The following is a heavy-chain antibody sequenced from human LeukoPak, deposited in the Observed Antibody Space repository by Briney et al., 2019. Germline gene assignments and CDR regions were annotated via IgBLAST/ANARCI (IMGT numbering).Heavy chain of an antibody. Sequence: PSGTLSLTCAVSGGSISSSNWWSWVRQPPGKGLEWIGEIYHSGSTNYNPSLKSRVTISLDTSKNQFSLKLHSVTDADTAVYYCVRDYWGSLDYWGQGTLVTVSS. V-gene: IGHV4-4*02. CDR2: IYHSGST. D-gene: IGHD7-27*01. CDR1: GGSISSSNW. J-gene: IGHJ4*02. CDR3: VRDYWGSLDY.